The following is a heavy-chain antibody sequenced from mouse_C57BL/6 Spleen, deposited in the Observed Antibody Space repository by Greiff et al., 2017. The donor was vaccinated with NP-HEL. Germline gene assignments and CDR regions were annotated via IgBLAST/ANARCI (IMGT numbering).Heavy chain of an antibody. CDR3: TRDRMGGYLFAY. V-gene: IGHV5-9-1*02. J-gene: IGHJ3*01. CDR1: GFTFSSYA. Sequence: EVMLVESGEGLVKPGGSLKLSCAASGFTFSSYAMSWVRQTPEKRLEWVAYISSGGDYIYYADTVKGRFTISRDNARNTLYLQMSSLKSEDTAMYYCTRDRMGGYLFAYWGQGTLVTVSA. D-gene: IGHD2-2*01. CDR2: ISSGGDYI.